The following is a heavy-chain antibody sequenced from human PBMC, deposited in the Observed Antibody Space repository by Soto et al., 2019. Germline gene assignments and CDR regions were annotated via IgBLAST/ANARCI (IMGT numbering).Heavy chain of an antibody. J-gene: IGHJ6*02. V-gene: IGHV3-30*18. CDR1: GFTFSSYG. Sequence: GGSLRLSCAASGFTFSSYGMHWVRQAPGKGLEWVAVISYDGSNKYYADSVKGRFTISRDNSKNTLYLQMNSLRAEDTAVYYCAKEGTYYDILTGQHSLGYYGMDVWGQGTTVTVSS. CDR2: ISYDGSNK. D-gene: IGHD3-9*01. CDR3: AKEGTYYDILTGQHSLGYYGMDV.